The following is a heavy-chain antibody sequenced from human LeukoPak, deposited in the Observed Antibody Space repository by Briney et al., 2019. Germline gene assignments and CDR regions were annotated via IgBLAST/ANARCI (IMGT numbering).Heavy chain of an antibody. CDR3: ARPPLRITGTTAGSYYYYMDV. CDR1: GYTFSGYY. V-gene: IGHV1-2*02. D-gene: IGHD1-7*01. J-gene: IGHJ6*03. Sequence: GASVKVSCKASGYTFSGYYIHWMRQAPGQGLEWLGWIHTSNGATKYAQKFQGRVTMTTDTSFATVYMELSRLTSDDTAVYYCARPPLRITGTTAGSYYYYMDVWGKGTTVTVSS. CDR2: IHTSNGAT.